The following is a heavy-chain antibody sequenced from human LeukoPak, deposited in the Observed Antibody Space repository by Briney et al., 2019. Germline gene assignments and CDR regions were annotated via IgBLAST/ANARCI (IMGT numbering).Heavy chain of an antibody. CDR1: GGSISSGGYS. J-gene: IGHJ5*02. CDR3: AREVWELTAAPFDP. D-gene: IGHD1-26*01. V-gene: IGHV4-30-2*01. CDR2: IYHSGST. Sequence: SETLSLTCAVSGGSISSGGYSWSWIRQPPGKGLEWIGYIYHSGSTYYNPSLKSRVTISVDRSKNQFSLKLSSVTAADTAVYYCAREVWELTAAPFDPWGQGTLVTVSS.